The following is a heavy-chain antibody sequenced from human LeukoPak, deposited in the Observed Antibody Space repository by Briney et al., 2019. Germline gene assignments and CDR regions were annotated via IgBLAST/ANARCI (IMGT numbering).Heavy chain of an antibody. J-gene: IGHJ4*02. V-gene: IGHV4-39*01. D-gene: IGHD2-2*01. CDR3: ARHGGQLLDIFFDY. CDR2: IYYSGST. CDR1: GCSISSSSYY. Sequence: PSETLSLTCTVSGCSISSSSYYWGWIRQPPGKGLEWIGSIYYSGSTYYNPSLKSRVTISVDTSKNQFSLKLSSVTAADTAVYYCARHGGQLLDIFFDYWGQGTLVTVSS.